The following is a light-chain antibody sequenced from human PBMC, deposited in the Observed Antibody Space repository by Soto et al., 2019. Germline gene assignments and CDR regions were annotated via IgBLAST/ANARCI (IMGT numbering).Light chain of an antibody. CDR1: QRVNTN. CDR3: QVYGSSPKT. Sequence: EIVLTQSPATLSVSPGERVTLSCRASQRVNTNLVWYQQKPGQNPRLLIYGTSTRATGIPARFSGSGFGTEFTLTISSLQSEDFAVYYCQVYGSSPKTFGQGTKVEFK. J-gene: IGKJ1*01. V-gene: IGKV3-15*01. CDR2: GTS.